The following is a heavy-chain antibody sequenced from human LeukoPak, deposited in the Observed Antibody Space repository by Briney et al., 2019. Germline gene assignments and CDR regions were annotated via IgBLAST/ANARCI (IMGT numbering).Heavy chain of an antibody. V-gene: IGHV3-30-3*02. CDR1: GFTFSSYA. Sequence: LPGGSLRLSCAASGFTFSSYAMHWVRQAPGKGLEWVAVISYDGSNKYYADSVKGRFTISRDNAKNSLYLQMNSLRAEDTALYYCAKFLGMVRGDGYGVDVWGQGTTVTVSS. D-gene: IGHD3-10*01. J-gene: IGHJ6*02. CDR2: ISYDGSNK. CDR3: AKFLGMVRGDGYGVDV.